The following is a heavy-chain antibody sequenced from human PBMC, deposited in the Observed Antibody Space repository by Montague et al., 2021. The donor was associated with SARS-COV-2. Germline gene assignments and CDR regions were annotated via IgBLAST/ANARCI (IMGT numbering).Heavy chain of an antibody. D-gene: IGHD3-22*01. V-gene: IGHV4-39*01. CDR2: IYYSGST. CDR3: ASHTYYYDSSGSDAFDI. Sequence: SETLSLTCTVSGGSVSSSSYYWGWIRQPPGKGLDWIGSIYYSGSTYYNLSLKSRVTISVDTSKNQFSLKLSSVTAADTSVYYCASHTYYYDSSGSDAFDIWGQGTMVTVSS. J-gene: IGHJ3*02. CDR1: GGSVSSSSYY.